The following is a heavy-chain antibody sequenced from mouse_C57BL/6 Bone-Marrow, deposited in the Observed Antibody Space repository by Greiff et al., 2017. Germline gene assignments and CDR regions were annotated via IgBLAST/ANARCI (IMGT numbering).Heavy chain of an antibody. J-gene: IGHJ3*01. D-gene: IGHD2-1*01. Sequence: EVKLVESGGDLVKPGGSLKLSCAASGFTFSSYGMSWVRQTPDKRLEWVATISSGGSYTYYPDSVKGRFTISRDNAKNTLYLQMSSLKSEDTAMYYCASLYGNLFAYWGQGTLVTVSA. CDR2: ISSGGSYT. CDR3: ASLYGNLFAY. V-gene: IGHV5-6*02. CDR1: GFTFSSYG.